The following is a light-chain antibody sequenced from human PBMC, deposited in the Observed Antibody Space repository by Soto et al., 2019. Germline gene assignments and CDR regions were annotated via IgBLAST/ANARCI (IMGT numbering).Light chain of an antibody. Sequence: DIQMTQSPSSLSASVGDRVTITCRASQSVSFWLAWYQQKPGKAPKLLIYKASTLESGVPSRFSGGGFGTEFTLTISSLQPDDFATYYCQQYNSYSYTFGQGTKVDIK. CDR3: QQYNSYSYT. V-gene: IGKV1-5*03. CDR2: KAS. CDR1: QSVSFW. J-gene: IGKJ2*01.